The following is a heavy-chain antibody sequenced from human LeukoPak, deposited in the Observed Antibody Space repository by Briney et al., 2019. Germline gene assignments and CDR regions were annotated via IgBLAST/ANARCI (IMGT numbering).Heavy chain of an antibody. CDR2: INHSGST. V-gene: IGHV4-34*01. J-gene: IGHJ5*02. D-gene: IGHD3-9*01. CDR3: ARDSDVSFDYPLGNWFDP. CDR1: GGSFSGYY. Sequence: PSETLSLTCAVYGGSFSGYYWSWIRQPPGKGLEWIGEINHSGSTNYNPSLKSRVTISVDTSKNQFSLKLSSVTAADTAVYYCARDSDVSFDYPLGNWFDPWGQGTLVTVSS.